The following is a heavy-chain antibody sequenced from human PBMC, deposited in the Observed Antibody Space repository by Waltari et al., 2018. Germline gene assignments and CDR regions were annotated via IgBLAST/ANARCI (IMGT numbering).Heavy chain of an antibody. CDR1: GYTVTDYS. CDR2: INTKTGKY. V-gene: IGHV7-4-1*02. CDR3: ARWRPPDYGLDN. J-gene: IGHJ4*02. Sequence: QVQLVQSGSELKKPGTSVKISCKASGYTVTDYSLNWVRQASGQGFEWMARINTKTGKYTYAPDFTGRFVVSLDTSVSTAYLEISSLKAEDTAVYYCARWRPPDYGLDNWGQGTLVTVSA. D-gene: IGHD4-17*01.